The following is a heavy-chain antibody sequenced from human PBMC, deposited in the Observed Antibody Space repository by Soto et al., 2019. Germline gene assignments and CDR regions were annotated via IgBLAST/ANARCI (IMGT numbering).Heavy chain of an antibody. CDR3: AKGRGQNRNFDY. J-gene: IGHJ4*02. Sequence: EVQLLESGGGSVQPGGSLRLSCAASGFTFSSYAMHWVRRPPGKGLAWVSSISGSGGTAYYADSVKGRFSISRDSLVNTLYLQMNSLRAEDTAVYYCAKGRGQNRNFDYWSQGTLVTVSP. CDR2: ISGSGGTA. CDR1: GFTFSSYA. V-gene: IGHV3-23*01. D-gene: IGHD3-10*01.